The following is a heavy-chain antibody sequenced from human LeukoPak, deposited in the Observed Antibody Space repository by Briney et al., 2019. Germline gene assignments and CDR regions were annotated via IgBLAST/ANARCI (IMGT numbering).Heavy chain of an antibody. J-gene: IGHJ4*02. Sequence: GGSLRLSCAASGLTFSSYAMSWVRQAPGKGLEWVAVISYDGSNKYYADSVKGRFTISRDNSKNTLYLQMNSLRAEDTAVYYCAGTYSEFDYWGQGTLVTVSS. CDR2: ISYDGSNK. CDR1: GLTFSSYA. CDR3: AGTYSEFDY. V-gene: IGHV3-30*03. D-gene: IGHD4-4*01.